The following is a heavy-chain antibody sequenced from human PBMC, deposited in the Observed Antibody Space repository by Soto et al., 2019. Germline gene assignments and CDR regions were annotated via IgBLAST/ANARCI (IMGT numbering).Heavy chain of an antibody. CDR3: ARSSESAPPITGTTGGEAFDI. Sequence: ASVKVSCKASGYTFTGYYMHWVRQAPGQGLEWMGWINPNSGGTNYAQKFQGWVTMTRDTSISTAYMELSRLRSDDTAVYYCARSSESAPPITGTTGGEAFDIWGQGTMVTVSS. V-gene: IGHV1-2*04. D-gene: IGHD1-20*01. J-gene: IGHJ3*02. CDR2: INPNSGGT. CDR1: GYTFTGYY.